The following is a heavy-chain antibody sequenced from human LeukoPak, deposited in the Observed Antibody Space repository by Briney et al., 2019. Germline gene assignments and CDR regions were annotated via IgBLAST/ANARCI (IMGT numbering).Heavy chain of an antibody. V-gene: IGHV1-2*06. CDR3: ARDGYNYGGY. Sequence: ASVKVACKASGYTFTGYYMHWVRQAPGQGLDWMGRINPNSGGTNYAQKFQGRVTMTRDTSISTAYMELSRLRSDDTAVYYCARDGYNYGGYWGQGTLVTVSS. J-gene: IGHJ4*02. D-gene: IGHD5-24*01. CDR2: INPNSGGT. CDR1: GYTFTGYY.